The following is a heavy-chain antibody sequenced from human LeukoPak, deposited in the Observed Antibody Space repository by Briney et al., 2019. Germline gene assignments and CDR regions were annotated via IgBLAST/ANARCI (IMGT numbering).Heavy chain of an antibody. CDR1: GGSISSSSYY. CDR2: ISYSGST. Sequence: SETLSLTCTVSGGSISSSSYYWGWIRQPPGKGLEWIGGISYSGSTHYSPSLKSRVTIYVDTSKNQFSLKLSSVTAADTAVYYCARHGLSGVSLRINWFDPWGRGTLVTVSS. D-gene: IGHD1-26*01. CDR3: ARHGLSGVSLRINWFDP. J-gene: IGHJ5*02. V-gene: IGHV4-39*01.